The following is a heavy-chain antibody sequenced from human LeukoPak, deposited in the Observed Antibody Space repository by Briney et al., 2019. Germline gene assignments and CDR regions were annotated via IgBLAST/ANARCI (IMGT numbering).Heavy chain of an antibody. CDR2: IIPIFGTA. Sequence: ASVKVSCKASGGTFSSYAISWVRQAPGQGLEWMGGIIPIFGTANYAQKFQGRVTITTDESTSTAYMELSSLRSEDTAVYYCASFIGNGFDPWGQGTLVTVSS. CDR3: ASFIGNGFDP. J-gene: IGHJ5*02. CDR1: GGTFSSYA. D-gene: IGHD1-1*01. V-gene: IGHV1-69*05.